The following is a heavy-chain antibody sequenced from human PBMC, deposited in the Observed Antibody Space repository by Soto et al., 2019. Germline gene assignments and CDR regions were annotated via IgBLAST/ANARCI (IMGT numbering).Heavy chain of an antibody. V-gene: IGHV1-46*01. D-gene: IGHD6-6*01. CDR3: ARAGSSSPGYYYYGMDV. CDR1: GYTFTSYY. J-gene: IGHJ6*02. Sequence: ASVKVSCKASGYTFTSYYMHWVRQAPGQGLEWMGIVNPSGGSTSYAQKFQGRVTMTRDTSTSTVYMELSSLRSEDTAVYYCARAGSSSPGYYYYGMDVWGQGTTVTVSS. CDR2: VNPSGGST.